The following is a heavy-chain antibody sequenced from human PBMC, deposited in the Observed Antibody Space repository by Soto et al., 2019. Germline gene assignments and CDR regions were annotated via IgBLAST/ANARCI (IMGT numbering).Heavy chain of an antibody. CDR1: GGSISNHY. D-gene: IGHD7-27*01. Sequence: QVQLQESGPGLVKPSETLSLTCSVSGGSISNHYWSWIRQPPGKVLEWIGYIYYNGNTNYNPSLKSRVTLSVDTARNQISLKLTTGTAADTAVYYCTRANWYSEYWGQGTLVTVSS. CDR2: IYYNGNT. CDR3: TRANWYSEY. V-gene: IGHV4-59*11. J-gene: IGHJ4*02.